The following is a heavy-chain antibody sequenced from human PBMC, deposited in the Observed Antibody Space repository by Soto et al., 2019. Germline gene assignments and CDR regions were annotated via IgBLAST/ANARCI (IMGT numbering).Heavy chain of an antibody. D-gene: IGHD3-10*01. J-gene: IGHJ4*02. CDR3: ASPSGNYYNDY. CDR2: IIPILGIA. V-gene: IGHV1-69*02. Sequence: QVQLVQSGAEVKKPGSSVKVSCKASGGTFSSYTIIWVRQAPGQGLEWMGRIIPILGIANHAQKFQGRVTITADKSTSTAYMKLSSLRSEDTDVYYCASPSGNYYNDYWGQGTLVTVSS. CDR1: GGTFSSYT.